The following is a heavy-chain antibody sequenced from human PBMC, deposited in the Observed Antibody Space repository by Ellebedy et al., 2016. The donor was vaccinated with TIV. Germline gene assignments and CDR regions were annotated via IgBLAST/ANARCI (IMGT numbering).Heavy chain of an antibody. CDR1: GYTFSNYW. CDR3: ARAFDYGGNPDY. D-gene: IGHD4-23*01. CDR2: IFPDDFET. J-gene: IGHJ4*02. Sequence: GESLKISCKGSGYTFSNYWIGWVRQMPGKGLEWMGIIFPDDFETIYSPSFQGQVTISADKTINTAYLQWSGLKASDTAMYYCARAFDYGGNPDYWGQGTLVTVSS. V-gene: IGHV5-51*01.